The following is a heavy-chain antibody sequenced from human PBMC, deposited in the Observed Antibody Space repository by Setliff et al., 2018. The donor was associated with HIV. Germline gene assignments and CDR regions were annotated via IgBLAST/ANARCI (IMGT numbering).Heavy chain of an antibody. J-gene: IGHJ4*02. CDR2: ISAYNGNT. D-gene: IGHD3-22*01. CDR3: ARGTYYYDSSGHLAAGHFDY. Sequence: GASVKVSCKASGYTFTSYGISWVRQAPGQGLEWMGWISAYNGNTNYAQKLQGRVTMTTDTSTSTAYMELRSLRSDDTAVYYCARGTYYYDSSGHLAAGHFDYWGQGTLVTVSS. CDR1: GYTFTSYG. V-gene: IGHV1-18*01.